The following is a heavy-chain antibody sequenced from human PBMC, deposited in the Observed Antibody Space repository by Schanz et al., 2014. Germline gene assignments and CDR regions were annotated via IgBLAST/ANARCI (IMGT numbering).Heavy chain of an antibody. CDR3: ARAAYGGYTSTPLRY. CDR1: GYSFTTYF. Sequence: QVHLMQSGAEAKKPGASVKVSCKAFGYSFTTYFIHWVRLAPGQGFEWMGLISPSGGSTSYAQKFQGRVTMTRDTSTSTVYMELSSLRSEDTAVYYCARAAYGGYTSTPLRYWGQGTLVTVSS. V-gene: IGHV1-46*01. D-gene: IGHD5-12*01. CDR2: ISPSGGST. J-gene: IGHJ4*02.